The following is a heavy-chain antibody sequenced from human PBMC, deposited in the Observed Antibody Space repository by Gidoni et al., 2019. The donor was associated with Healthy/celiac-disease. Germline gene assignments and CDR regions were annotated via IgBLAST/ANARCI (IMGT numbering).Heavy chain of an antibody. V-gene: IGHV4-30-2*01. Sequence: QLQLQESGSGLVKPSQTLSLTCAVPGGPISSGGHSWSWIRQPPGKGLEWIGYIYHSGSTYYNPSLKSRVTISVDRSKNQFSLKLSSVTAADTAVYYCARAPHDYGGNFLLGFDYWGQGTLVTVSS. J-gene: IGHJ4*02. CDR2: IYHSGST. D-gene: IGHD4-17*01. CDR3: ARAPHDYGGNFLLGFDY. CDR1: GGPISSGGHS.